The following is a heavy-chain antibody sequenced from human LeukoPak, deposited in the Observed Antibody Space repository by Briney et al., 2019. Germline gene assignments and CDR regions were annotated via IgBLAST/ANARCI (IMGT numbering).Heavy chain of an antibody. Sequence: SETLSLTCTVSGGSISSSSYYWGWIRQPLGKGLEWIGSIYYSGSTYYNPSLKSRVTISVDTSKNQFSLKLSSVTAADTAVYYCASRYCTNGVCYNWFDPWGQGTLVTVSS. CDR3: ASRYCTNGVCYNWFDP. CDR2: IYYSGST. J-gene: IGHJ5*02. D-gene: IGHD2-8*01. CDR1: GGSISSSSYY. V-gene: IGHV4-39*01.